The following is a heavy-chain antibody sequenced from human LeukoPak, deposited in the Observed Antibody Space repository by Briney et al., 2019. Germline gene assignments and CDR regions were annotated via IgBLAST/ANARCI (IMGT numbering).Heavy chain of an antibody. CDR3: ARVGIVADMGSSWPAIDY. V-gene: IGHV4-39*07. Sequence: SETLSLTCTVSGGSISTSSYSWGWVRQPPGKGLKWIGSMYYSGSTYYEPSLKSRVTISVATSKNQFSLKLSSVTAADTAVYYCARVGIVADMGSSWPAIDYWGQGTLVTVSS. CDR2: MYYSGST. CDR1: GGSISTSSYS. D-gene: IGHD6-13*01. J-gene: IGHJ4*02.